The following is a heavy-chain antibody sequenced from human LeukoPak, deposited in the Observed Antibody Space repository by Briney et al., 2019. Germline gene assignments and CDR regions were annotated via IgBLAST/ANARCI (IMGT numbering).Heavy chain of an antibody. J-gene: IGHJ4*02. V-gene: IGHV1-2*02. Sequence: ASVKVSCKASGYTFTGYYMHWVRQAPGQGLEWMGWTNPNSGGTNYAQKFQGRVTMTRDTSISTAYMELSRLRSDDTAVYYCARARGYYDSSGSVDYWGQGTLVTVSS. D-gene: IGHD3-22*01. CDR3: ARARGYYDSSGSVDY. CDR1: GYTFTGYY. CDR2: TNPNSGGT.